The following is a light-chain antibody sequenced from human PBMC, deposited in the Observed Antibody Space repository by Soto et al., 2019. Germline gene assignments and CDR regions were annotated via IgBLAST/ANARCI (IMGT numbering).Light chain of an antibody. CDR3: SSYTSSSILYV. CDR2: DVS. Sequence: QSALTQPASVSGSPGQSITISCTETSSDVGGYNYVSWYQQHPGKAPKLMIYDVSNRPSGVSNRFSGSKSGNTASLTISGLQAEDEADYYCSSYTSSSILYVFGTGTKLTVL. CDR1: SSDVGGYNY. V-gene: IGLV2-14*01. J-gene: IGLJ1*01.